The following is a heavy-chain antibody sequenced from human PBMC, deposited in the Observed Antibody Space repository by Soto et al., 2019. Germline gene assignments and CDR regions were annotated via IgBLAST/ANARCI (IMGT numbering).Heavy chain of an antibody. CDR2: IYYSGYS. CDR1: GGSISSYY. D-gene: IGHD2-15*01. J-gene: IGHJ3*02. Sequence: SETLSLTCTVSGGSISSYYWSWIRQPPGKGLEWIGSIYYSGYSYYTPSLKSRVTVSVDTSKNQFSLKLSSVTAADTAVYYCARHGRHCSGGNCYSFAFDIWGQGTMVT. CDR3: ARHGRHCSGGNCYSFAFDI. V-gene: IGHV4-59*05.